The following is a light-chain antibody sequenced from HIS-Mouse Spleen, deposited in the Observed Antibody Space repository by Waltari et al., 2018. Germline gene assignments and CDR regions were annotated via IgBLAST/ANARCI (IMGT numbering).Light chain of an antibody. CDR1: AVPKNY. J-gene: IGLJ2*01. CDR3: YSTDSSGNHRV. CDR2: EDS. V-gene: IGLV3-10*01. Sequence: SYELTQPPSVSVSPGQTARITCSGDAVPKNYADWYQQKSGQAPELVIYEDSKRPSGIPERFSGSSSGTMATLTISGAQVEDEADYYCYSTDSSGNHRVFGGGTKLTVL.